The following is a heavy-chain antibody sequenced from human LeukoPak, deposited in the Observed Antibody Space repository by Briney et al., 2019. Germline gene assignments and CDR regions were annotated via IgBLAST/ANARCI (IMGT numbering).Heavy chain of an antibody. J-gene: IGHJ4*02. CDR3: AKDLRAGDYGDY. V-gene: IGHV3-23*01. CDR1: GFPFSAYY. CDR2: ISGSGGST. D-gene: IGHD5/OR15-5a*01. Sequence: GGSLRLSCAASGFPFSAYYMSWVRQAPGKGLEWVSAISGSGGSTYYADSVKGRFTISRDNSKNTLYLQMNSLRAEDTAVYYCAKDLRAGDYGDYWGQGTLVTVSS.